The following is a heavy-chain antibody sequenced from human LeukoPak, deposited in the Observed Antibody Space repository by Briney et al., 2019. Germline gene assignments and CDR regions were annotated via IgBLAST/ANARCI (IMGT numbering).Heavy chain of an antibody. CDR3: AKAPYSGGYSMDY. Sequence: GGSLRLSCAASGFTFSSYAMSWVRQAPGKGLEWVSAISGSGGSTYYADSVKGRFTISRDNSKNTLYLQMNSLRAPDTAVYYCAKAPYSGGYSMDYWGQGTLVTVSS. CDR1: GFTFSSYA. D-gene: IGHD1-26*01. CDR2: ISGSGGST. J-gene: IGHJ4*02. V-gene: IGHV3-23*01.